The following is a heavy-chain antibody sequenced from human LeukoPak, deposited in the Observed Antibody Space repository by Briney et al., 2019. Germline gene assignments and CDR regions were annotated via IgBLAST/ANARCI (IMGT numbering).Heavy chain of an antibody. D-gene: IGHD1-14*01. CDR2: LLFRGTA. J-gene: IGHJ2*01. Sequence: ASETLSLTCNVSGASISDYYWSWVRQSPEKGLEWIASLLFRGTAHYNPSLRSRVAISDDTSNNQFFLRLTSVTTTDTAVYYCARTGRRGYFDFWGRGTLVTVSS. CDR1: GASISDYY. V-gene: IGHV4-4*09. CDR3: ARTGRRGYFDF.